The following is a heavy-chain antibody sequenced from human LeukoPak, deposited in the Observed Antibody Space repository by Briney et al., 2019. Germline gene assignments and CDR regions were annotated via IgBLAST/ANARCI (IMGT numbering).Heavy chain of an antibody. CDR1: GFTFSSYG. Sequence: PGGSLRLCCAASGFTFSSYGMHWVRQAPGKGLEWVAVIWYDGSNKYYADSVKGRFTISRDNSKNTLYLQMNSLRAEDTAVYYCARVAYSSGWIAEMYAFDIWGQGTMVTVSS. CDR3: ARVAYSSGWIAEMYAFDI. D-gene: IGHD6-19*01. CDR2: IWYDGSNK. V-gene: IGHV3-33*01. J-gene: IGHJ3*02.